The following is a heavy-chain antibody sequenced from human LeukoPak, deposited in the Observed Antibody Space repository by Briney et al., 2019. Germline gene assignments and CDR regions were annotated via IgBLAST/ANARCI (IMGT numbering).Heavy chain of an antibody. V-gene: IGHV3-30-3*01. CDR3: ARGKLRYFDWLFLCDY. J-gene: IGHJ4*02. Sequence: GGFQRLSCAASGFTFSDYYMNWIRQAPGKGLEWVAVISYDGSNKYYADSVKGRFTISRDNSKNTLYLQMNSLRAEDTAVYYCARGKLRYFDWLFLCDYWGQGTLVTVSS. D-gene: IGHD3-9*01. CDR2: ISYDGSNK. CDR1: GFTFSDYY.